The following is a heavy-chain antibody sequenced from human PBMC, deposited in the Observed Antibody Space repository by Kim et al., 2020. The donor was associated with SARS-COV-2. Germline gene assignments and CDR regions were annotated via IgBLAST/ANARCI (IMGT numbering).Heavy chain of an antibody. V-gene: IGHV4-61*01. D-gene: IGHD2-2*01. Sequence: SETLSLTCTVSGGSVTGGTHYWTWIRQSPRKGLEWIGYIHYGGAINYNSSLKSRVTMSVDTSKNQFSLTLTSVTPADTAVYYCARLHQALDYWGQGALVT. J-gene: IGHJ4*02. CDR1: GGSVTGGTHY. CDR2: IHYGGAI. CDR3: ARLHQALDY.